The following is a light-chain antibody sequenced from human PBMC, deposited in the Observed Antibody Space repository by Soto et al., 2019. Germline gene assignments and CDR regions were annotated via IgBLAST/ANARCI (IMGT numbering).Light chain of an antibody. J-gene: IGKJ5*01. Sequence: IVFAHVPGTPSFSPRERATPCCQACQSVSSSYLAWYQQKPGQAPRLFIFGASIRATGVPARFSGSGSGTEFTLTISSLQSEDFAIYYCQQYINWPPTFGQGTRLEI. V-gene: IGKV3-15*01. CDR1: QSVSSSY. CDR2: GAS. CDR3: QQYINWPPT.